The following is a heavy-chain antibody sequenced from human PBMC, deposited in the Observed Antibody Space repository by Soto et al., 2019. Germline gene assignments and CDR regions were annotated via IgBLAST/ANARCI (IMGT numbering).Heavy chain of an antibody. CDR1: GYIFTTYS. CDR2: ISAYNGNT. Sequence: QVQLVQSGTEVKKSGASVKVSCKASGYIFTTYSIAWVRQAPGQGLEWMGWISAYNGNTNYAQKFQGRVTMTTDTSTNTDYMELRRLRSHDTAVYFCARETFGVHASWFHTWGQGTLVTVSS. D-gene: IGHD2-2*01. CDR3: ARETFGVHASWFHT. J-gene: IGHJ5*02. V-gene: IGHV1-18*01.